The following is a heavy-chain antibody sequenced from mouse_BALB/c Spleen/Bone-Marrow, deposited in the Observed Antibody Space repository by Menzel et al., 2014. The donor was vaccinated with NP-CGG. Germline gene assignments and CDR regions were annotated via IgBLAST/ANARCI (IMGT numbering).Heavy chain of an antibody. Sequence: LVESGAELARPGASVKMSCKASGYTFTSYTMHWVKQRPGQGLEWIGYINPSSGYTNYNQKFKDKATLTADKSSSTAYMQLSSLTSKDSAVYYCAREKGITFAYWGQGTLVTVSA. J-gene: IGHJ3*01. CDR1: GYTFTSYT. V-gene: IGHV1-4*01. CDR3: AREKGITFAY. CDR2: INPSSGYT. D-gene: IGHD2-4*01.